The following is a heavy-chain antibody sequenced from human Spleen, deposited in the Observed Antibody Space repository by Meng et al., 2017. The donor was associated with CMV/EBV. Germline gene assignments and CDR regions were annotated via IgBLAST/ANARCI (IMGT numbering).Heavy chain of an antibody. CDR2: IYHIGHT. CDR1: DGSISSRSYY. V-gene: IGHV4-39*01. J-gene: IGHJ6*02. D-gene: IGHD1-1*01. Sequence: SETLSLTCTVSDGSISSRSYYWGWIRQPPGKGLEWFGIIYHIGHTKFNPSLRSRVTMSVDTSKNRFSLKPSSLSAADTAVYYCARTSTNADNSDLGYYYYGMDVWGQGTTVTVSS. CDR3: ARTSTNADNSDLGYYYYGMDV.